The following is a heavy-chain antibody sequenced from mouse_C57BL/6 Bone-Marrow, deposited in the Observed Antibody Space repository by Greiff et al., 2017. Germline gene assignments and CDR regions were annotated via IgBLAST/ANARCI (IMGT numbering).Heavy chain of an antibody. CDR1: GYTFTSYW. CDR2: IYPGSGST. J-gene: IGHJ2*01. V-gene: IGHV1-55*01. D-gene: IGHD2-3*01. Sequence: QVQLQQPGAELVTPGASVKMSCKASGYTFTSYWITWVKQRPGQGLEWIGDIYPGSGSTNYNEKFKSKATLTVDTSSSTAYMQLSSLTSEDSAVYYCARSGGYYFENYFDYWGQGTTLTVSS. CDR3: ARSGGYYFENYFDY.